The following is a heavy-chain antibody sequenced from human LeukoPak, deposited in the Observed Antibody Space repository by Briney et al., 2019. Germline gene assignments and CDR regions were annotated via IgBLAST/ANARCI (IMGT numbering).Heavy chain of an antibody. CDR3: ARYYDILTGYFRWFDP. CDR2: IYYSGST. D-gene: IGHD3-9*01. J-gene: IGHJ5*02. Sequence: TSETLSLTCTVSGGSISSYYWSWIRQPPGKGLEWIGYIYYSGSTNYNPSLKSRVTISVDTSKNQFSLKLSSVTAADTAVYYCARYYDILTGYFRWFDPWGQGTLVTVSS. CDR1: GGSISSYY. V-gene: IGHV4-59*01.